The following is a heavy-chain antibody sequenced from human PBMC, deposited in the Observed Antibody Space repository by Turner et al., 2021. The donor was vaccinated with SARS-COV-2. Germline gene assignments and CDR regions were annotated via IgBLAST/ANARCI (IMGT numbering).Heavy chain of an antibody. J-gene: IGHJ3*02. CDR3: AKTSSGSYFDAFDI. CDR2: ISYDGINR. Sequence: QVQLVESGGHVVQPGRSRRVSCAASGFTFITYGLHWVRQAPGKGLEWVAVISYDGINRYYADSVKGRFTISRDNSKNTLYLQMNSLRAEDTAVYYCAKTSSGSYFDAFDIWGQGTMVTVSS. CDR1: GFTFITYG. D-gene: IGHD1-26*01. V-gene: IGHV3-30*18.